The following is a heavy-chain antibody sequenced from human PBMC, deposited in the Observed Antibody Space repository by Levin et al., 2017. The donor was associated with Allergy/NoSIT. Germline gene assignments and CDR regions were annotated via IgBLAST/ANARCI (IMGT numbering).Heavy chain of an antibody. D-gene: IGHD6-19*01. V-gene: IGHV3-48*01. J-gene: IGHJ6*02. CDR1: GFTFSSYN. CDR2: ISSSSSTI. CDR3: ARIGYTTGWTAYYGMDV. Sequence: HPSETLSLTCAASGFTFSSYNMNWVRQAPGKGLEWVSYISSSSSTIYYADSVKGRFTISRDNAKKSLFLQMNSLRAEDTAVYYCARIGYTTGWTAYYGMDVWGQGTTVTVSS.